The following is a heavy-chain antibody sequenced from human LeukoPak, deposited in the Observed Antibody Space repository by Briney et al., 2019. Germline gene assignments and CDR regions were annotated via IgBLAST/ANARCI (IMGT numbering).Heavy chain of an antibody. J-gene: IGHJ4*02. CDR1: GFTVSTNY. D-gene: IGHD1-26*01. Sequence: GGSLRLSCAACGFTVSTNYMSWVRQAPGKGLEWVSVIYSGGSTYYADSVKGRFTISRDNSKNTLYLQMNSLRAEDTAVYYCAREDSGSYYEFDYWGQGTLVTVSS. V-gene: IGHV3-53*01. CDR2: IYSGGST. CDR3: AREDSGSYYEFDY.